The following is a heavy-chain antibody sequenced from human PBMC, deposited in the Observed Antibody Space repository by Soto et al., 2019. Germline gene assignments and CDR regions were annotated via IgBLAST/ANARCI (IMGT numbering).Heavy chain of an antibody. Sequence: GESLKISCNGSGYSFTNYWIAWVRQMPGKGLEYMGIIYPSDSTTRYSPSFQGQVTISADKSISTAYLQWNSLKASDTAMYYCARHGFYGDYSSNYFDPWGLGTLVTV. D-gene: IGHD4-17*01. CDR2: IYPSDSTT. CDR3: ARHGFYGDYSSNYFDP. CDR1: GYSFTNYW. V-gene: IGHV5-51*01. J-gene: IGHJ5*02.